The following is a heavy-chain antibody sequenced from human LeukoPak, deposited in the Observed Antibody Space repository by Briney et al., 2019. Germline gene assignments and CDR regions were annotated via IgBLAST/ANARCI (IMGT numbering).Heavy chain of an antibody. CDR1: GFASGFTFSSYG. CDR3: AKDGTRGIRFGKIPHYFDY. CDR2: IRYDGSNK. J-gene: IGHJ4*02. V-gene: IGHV3-30*02. D-gene: IGHD3-10*01. Sequence: GGSLRLSCAASGFASGFTFSSYGMHWVRQAPGKGLEWVAFIRYDGSNKYFADSVKGRFTISRDSSKNTLYLQMNSLRVDDTAVYYCAKDGTRGIRFGKIPHYFDYWGQGTLVTVSS.